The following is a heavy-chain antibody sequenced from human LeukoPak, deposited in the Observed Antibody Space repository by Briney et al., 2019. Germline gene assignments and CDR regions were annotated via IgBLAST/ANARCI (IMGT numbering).Heavy chain of an antibody. CDR3: ARDRARWLQSCPDQ. Sequence: GGSLRLSCAASGFTFSDYYMSWIRQAPGKGLEWVSYISAIGTTLYYADSVKGRFTISRDNAKNSLSLQMDSLRAEDTAVYYCARDRARWLQSCPDQWGQGTLVIVSS. CDR1: GFTFSDYY. V-gene: IGHV3-11*04. D-gene: IGHD5-24*01. CDR2: ISAIGTTL. J-gene: IGHJ5*02.